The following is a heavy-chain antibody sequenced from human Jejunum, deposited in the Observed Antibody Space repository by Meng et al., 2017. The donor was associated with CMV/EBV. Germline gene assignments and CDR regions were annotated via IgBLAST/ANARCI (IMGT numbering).Heavy chain of an antibody. CDR3: ARMPSNTIDY. J-gene: IGHJ4*02. CDR2: INHSGIA. D-gene: IGHD2-2*01. CDR1: GGSLSSSAYD. V-gene: IGHV4-34*01. Sequence: LTCAVYGGSLSSSAYDWSWIRQPPGKGLEWIGEINHSGIANYIPSLKSRVTMSMDTSKNQFSLKLRSVTAADTAIYFCARMPSNTIDYWGQGSLVTVSS.